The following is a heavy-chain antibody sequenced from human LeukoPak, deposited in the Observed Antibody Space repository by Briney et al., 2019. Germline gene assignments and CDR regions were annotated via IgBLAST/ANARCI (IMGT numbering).Heavy chain of an antibody. Sequence: PGGSLRLSCAASGFTFSSYGMSWVRQAPGKGLEWASAISGSGGSTYYADSVKGRFTISRDNSKNTLYLQMNSLRAEDTAVYYCARDSRSYDILTGYYQYYFDYWGQGTLVTVSS. D-gene: IGHD3-9*01. V-gene: IGHV3-23*01. CDR3: ARDSRSYDILTGYYQYYFDY. CDR2: ISGSGGST. J-gene: IGHJ4*02. CDR1: GFTFSSYG.